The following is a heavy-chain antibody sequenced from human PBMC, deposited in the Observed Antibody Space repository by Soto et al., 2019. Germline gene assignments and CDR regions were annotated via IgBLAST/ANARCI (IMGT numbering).Heavy chain of an antibody. J-gene: IGHJ3*02. CDR2: INSRGSTV. V-gene: IGHV3-48*03. CDR3: ARDFETRCLEYLYAFDI. D-gene: IGHD3-3*01. CDR1: GFIFSSFE. Sequence: QLVESGGGLVQPGGSLRLSCAASGFIFSSFEMNWVRQAPGKGLEWVAYINSRGSTVYYADSVRGRFTVSRDNAKNSMYLQLNNLRPEDTAVYYCARDFETRCLEYLYAFDIWGQGTVVTVSS.